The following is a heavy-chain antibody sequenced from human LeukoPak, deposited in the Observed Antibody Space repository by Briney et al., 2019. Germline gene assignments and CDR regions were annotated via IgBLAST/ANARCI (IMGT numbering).Heavy chain of an antibody. CDR2: ITTYNGYT. J-gene: IGHJ3*02. CDR1: DYTFTSYG. CDR3: ARKGAQNAFDI. D-gene: IGHD3-16*01. V-gene: IGHV1-18*01. Sequence: ASVKVSCKASDYTFTSYGINWVRQAPGQGLAWMGWITTYNGYTNYAQTLQGRVTMTTDTSTSTAYMELRSLRSDDTAVYYCARKGAQNAFDIWGQGTMVTVSS.